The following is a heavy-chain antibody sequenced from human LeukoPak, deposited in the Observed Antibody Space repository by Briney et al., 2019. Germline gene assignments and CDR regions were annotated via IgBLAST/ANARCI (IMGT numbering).Heavy chain of an antibody. Sequence: GGSLRPSCAASGFIFSAYNMVWVRQAPGKGLEWVARISGSSFNYINYADSVKGRFTVSRDNARNSLYLQMNSLKTEDTAVYYCTSVISGSYFTHYWGQGTLVTVSS. CDR1: GFIFSAYN. D-gene: IGHD1-26*01. CDR2: ISGSSFNYI. V-gene: IGHV3-21*03. J-gene: IGHJ4*02. CDR3: TSVISGSYFTHY.